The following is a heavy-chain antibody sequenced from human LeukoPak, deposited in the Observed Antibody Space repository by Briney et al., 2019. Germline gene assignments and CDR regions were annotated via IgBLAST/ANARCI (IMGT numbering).Heavy chain of an antibody. V-gene: IGHV4-59*01. D-gene: IGHD3-3*01. J-gene: IGHJ3*02. Sequence: SETLSLTCTVSGGSISSYYWSWIRQPPGKGLEWIGYIYYSGSTNYSPSLKSRVTISVDTSKNQFSLKLSSVTAADTAVYYCARECTRITIFGVVIPDAFDIWGQGTMVTVSS. CDR1: GGSISSYY. CDR3: ARECTRITIFGVVIPDAFDI. CDR2: IYYSGST.